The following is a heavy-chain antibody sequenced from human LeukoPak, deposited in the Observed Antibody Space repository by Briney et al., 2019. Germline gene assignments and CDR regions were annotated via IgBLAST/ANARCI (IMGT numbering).Heavy chain of an antibody. V-gene: IGHV4-34*01. CDR1: GGSFSGYY. J-gene: IGHJ6*02. CDR2: INHSGST. D-gene: IGHD5-12*01. Sequence: PSETLSLTCAVYGGSFSGYYWSWIRQPPGKGLEWIGEINHSGSTNYNPSLKNRVTISIAASENQFSLKLNSVTAADTAVYYCARQKEWLRFPADFGMDVWGQGTTVTVSS. CDR3: ARQKEWLRFPADFGMDV.